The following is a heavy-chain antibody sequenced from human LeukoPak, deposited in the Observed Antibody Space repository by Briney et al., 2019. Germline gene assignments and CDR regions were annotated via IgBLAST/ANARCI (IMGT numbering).Heavy chain of an antibody. Sequence: SETLSLTCNVFGYSISSGYYWGWIRQPPGKGLEWIGSKHHSGNIDDNPSLKSRVSISVDTSKNQFSLKMRSVTAADTAVYYCARDLAYYYDSSGFDYWGQGTLVTVSS. CDR1: GYSISSGYY. CDR3: ARDLAYYYDSSGFDY. J-gene: IGHJ4*02. CDR2: KHHSGNI. D-gene: IGHD3-22*01. V-gene: IGHV4-38-2*02.